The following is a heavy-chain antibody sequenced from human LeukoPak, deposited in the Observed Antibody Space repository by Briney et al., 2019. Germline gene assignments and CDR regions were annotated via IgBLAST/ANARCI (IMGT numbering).Heavy chain of an antibody. CDR3: ARASQRSGTYYPGAFDI. CDR2: IYYSGST. J-gene: IGHJ3*02. V-gene: IGHV4-39*01. Sequence: SETLSLTCTVSGGSISSSSYYWGWIRQPPGKGLEWIGSIYYSGSTYYNPSLKSRVTISVDTSKNQFSLKLSSVTAADTAVYYCARASQRSGTYYPGAFDIWGQGTMVTVSS. D-gene: IGHD1-26*01. CDR1: GGSISSSSYY.